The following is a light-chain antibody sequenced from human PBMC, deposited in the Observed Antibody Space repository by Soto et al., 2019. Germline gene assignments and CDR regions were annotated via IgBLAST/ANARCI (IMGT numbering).Light chain of an antibody. Sequence: EIVLTQSPGTLSLSPGERATLSCRASQSVSSSYLAWYQQKPGQAPRLLISGASSRATDIPDRFSGSGSGTDFTLTISRLEPEDFAVYYCQQYVSSPWTFGQGTKVEIK. V-gene: IGKV3-20*01. CDR3: QQYVSSPWT. J-gene: IGKJ1*01. CDR1: QSVSSSY. CDR2: GAS.